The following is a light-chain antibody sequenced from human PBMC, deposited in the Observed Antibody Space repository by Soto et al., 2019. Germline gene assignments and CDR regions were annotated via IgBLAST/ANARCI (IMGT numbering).Light chain of an antibody. CDR3: SSYARTNNYV. J-gene: IGLJ1*01. Sequence: QSVLTQPPSASGSPGQSVTISCTGTSSDIGGYNYVSWYQQHPGKAPKLMIYEVSKRPSGVPDRSSGSKSGNTASLTVSGLQAEDEADYYCSSYARTNNYVFGSGTKVTVL. CDR2: EVS. V-gene: IGLV2-8*01. CDR1: SSDIGGYNY.